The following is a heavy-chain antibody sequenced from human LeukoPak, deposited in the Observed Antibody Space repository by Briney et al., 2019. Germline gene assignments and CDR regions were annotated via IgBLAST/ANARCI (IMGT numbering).Heavy chain of an antibody. Sequence: SETLSLTCTVSGGSISSSSYYRGWIRQPPGKGLEWIGSIYYSGSTYYNPSLKSRVTISVDTSKNQFSLKLSSVTAADTAVYYCARLDAYSSGWYEALYYFDYRGQGTLVTVSS. D-gene: IGHD6-19*01. CDR3: ARLDAYSSGWYEALYYFDY. J-gene: IGHJ4*02. CDR1: GGSISSSSYY. CDR2: IYYSGST. V-gene: IGHV4-39*01.